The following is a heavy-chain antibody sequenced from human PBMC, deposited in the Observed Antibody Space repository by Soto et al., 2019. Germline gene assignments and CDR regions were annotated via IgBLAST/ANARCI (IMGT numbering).Heavy chain of an antibody. CDR3: AKGVAGWYYFDY. Sequence: EVQLVESGGGLVQPGRSLRLSCAASGFTFDDYAMHWVRHAPGKGLEWVSGISWNVGSIAYADSVKGRFTISRDNAKNSLYLQMNSLRAEGTALYYCAKGVAGWYYFDYWGQGTLVTVSS. CDR1: GFTFDDYA. D-gene: IGHD3-3*01. CDR2: ISWNVGSI. J-gene: IGHJ4*02. V-gene: IGHV3-9*01.